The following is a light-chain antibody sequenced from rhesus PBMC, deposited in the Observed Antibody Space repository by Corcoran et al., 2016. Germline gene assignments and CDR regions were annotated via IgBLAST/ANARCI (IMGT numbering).Light chain of an antibody. CDR2: RAS. J-gene: IGKJ3*01. CDR1: QTISSW. Sequence: DIQMTQSPSSLSASVGDRVTITCRASQTISSWLAWYQQKPGKAPNLLIFRASTLQYGVPSRFRGSGSGTHFTLTISSLQSEDFGTYYCQQYSLSPITFGPGTRLDI. V-gene: IGKV1-22*01. CDR3: QQYSLSPIT.